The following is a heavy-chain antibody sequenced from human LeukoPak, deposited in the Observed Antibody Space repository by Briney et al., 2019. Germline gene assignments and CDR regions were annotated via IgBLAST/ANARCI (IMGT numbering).Heavy chain of an antibody. V-gene: IGHV4-4*07. D-gene: IGHD1-26*01. Sequence: PSETLSLTCTVSGGSISGYYWSWIRQPAGKGLEWIGRIHTSGTTLYNPSLRSRVTISLDTSKNQFSLKLNSMTAADTAVYYCARTCATGGTYFDYWGQGILVTVSS. CDR2: IHTSGTT. J-gene: IGHJ4*02. CDR1: GGSISGYY. CDR3: ARTCATGGTYFDY.